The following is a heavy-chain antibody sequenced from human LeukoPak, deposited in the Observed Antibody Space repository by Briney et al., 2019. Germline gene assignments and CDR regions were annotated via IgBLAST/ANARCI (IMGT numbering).Heavy chain of an antibody. J-gene: IGHJ4*02. Sequence: GASVKVSCKASGYTLTGYYMHWVRQAPGQGLEWMGWINPNSGGTNYAQKFQGRVTMTRDTSISTAYMELSRMRSDDTAVYYCARSVAYNTIGPYYWGQGTLVTVSS. CDR3: ARSVAYNTIGPYY. CDR2: INPNSGGT. CDR1: GYTLTGYY. V-gene: IGHV1-2*02. D-gene: IGHD3-3*01.